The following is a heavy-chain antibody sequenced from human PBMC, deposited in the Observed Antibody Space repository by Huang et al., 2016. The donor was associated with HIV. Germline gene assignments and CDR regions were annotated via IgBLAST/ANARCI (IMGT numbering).Heavy chain of an antibody. CDR2: IFPHDSDT. J-gene: IGHJ4*02. CDR1: GYSVSSYW. D-gene: IGHD6-6*01. Sequence: VQLVQSGAEVKKPGESLKISCKGSGYSVSSYWIAWVRQMPGKGREWMGLIFPHDSDTTYSPSFEGQVTISADKSIGTAYLQWSSLKASDTAMYYCARRFSSSSGYFDYWGQGSLVTVSS. CDR3: ARRFSSSSGYFDY. V-gene: IGHV5-51*01.